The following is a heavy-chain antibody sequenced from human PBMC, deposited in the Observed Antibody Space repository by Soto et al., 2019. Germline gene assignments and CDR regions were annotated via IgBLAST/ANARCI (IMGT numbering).Heavy chain of an antibody. V-gene: IGHV1-2*04. Sequence: GASVKVSCKASGYTFTGYYMHWVRQAPGQGLEWMGWINPNSGGTNYAQKFQGWVTMTRDTSISTAYMELSSLSSEYTVVYYCARAGITGTQLMFDYWGQGTLVTVSS. J-gene: IGHJ4*02. CDR3: ARAGITGTQLMFDY. D-gene: IGHD1-20*01. CDR1: GYTFTGYY. CDR2: INPNSGGT.